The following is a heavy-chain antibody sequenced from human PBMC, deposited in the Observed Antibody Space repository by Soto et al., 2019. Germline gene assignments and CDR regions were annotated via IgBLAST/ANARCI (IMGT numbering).Heavy chain of an antibody. CDR1: GGSISSYY. CDR3: ARESPEDYGVLH. CDR2: IYYSGST. J-gene: IGHJ4*02. D-gene: IGHD4-17*01. Sequence: QVQLQESGPGLVTPSETLSLTCTVSGGSISSYYWSWIRQPPGKGLEWIGYIYYSGSTNYNPSLKSRVTISVDTSKNQFSLKLSSVTAADTAVYYCARESPEDYGVLHWGQGTLVTVSS. V-gene: IGHV4-59*01.